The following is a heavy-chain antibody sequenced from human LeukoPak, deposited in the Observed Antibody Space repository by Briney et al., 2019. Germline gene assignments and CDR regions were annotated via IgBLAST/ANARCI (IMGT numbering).Heavy chain of an antibody. J-gene: IGHJ3*02. CDR1: GFTFSTYE. Sequence: PGGSLRLSCAASGFTFSTYEMNWVRQAPGKGLEWVSYISSSGSTIYYADSVKGRFTISRDNAKNSLYLQMNSLRAEDTAVYYCARDGNFNYDILTGYYLIVGDAFDIWGQGTMVTVSS. D-gene: IGHD3-9*01. V-gene: IGHV3-48*03. CDR3: ARDGNFNYDILTGYYLIVGDAFDI. CDR2: ISSSGSTI.